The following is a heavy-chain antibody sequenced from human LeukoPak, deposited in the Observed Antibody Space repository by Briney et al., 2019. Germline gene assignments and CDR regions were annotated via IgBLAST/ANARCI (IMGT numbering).Heavy chain of an antibody. CDR3: ARDNWGVDY. CDR1: GFTFSSYA. J-gene: IGHJ4*02. Sequence: GGSLRLSCAASGFTFSSYAMHWVRQAPGKGLEWVAVISFDGTNKYDADSVKGRFTISRDNSENTLYLQINSLRPEDTAVYSCARDNWGVDYWGQGTLVTVSS. V-gene: IGHV3-30-3*01. D-gene: IGHD7-27*01. CDR2: ISFDGTNK.